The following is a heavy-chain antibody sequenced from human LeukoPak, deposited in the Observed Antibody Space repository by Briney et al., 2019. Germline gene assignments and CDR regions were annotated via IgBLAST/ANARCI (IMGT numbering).Heavy chain of an antibody. J-gene: IGHJ4*02. V-gene: IGHV4-4*07. Sequence: SETLSLTCTVSGGSISSYYWSWIRQPAGKGLEWIGRIYTSGSTNYNPSLKSRVTMSVDTSKNQFSLKLSSVTAEDTAVYYCARVGIYGDYEPHFDYWGQGTLVTVSS. CDR2: IYTSGST. CDR1: GGSISSYY. CDR3: ARVGIYGDYEPHFDY. D-gene: IGHD4-17*01.